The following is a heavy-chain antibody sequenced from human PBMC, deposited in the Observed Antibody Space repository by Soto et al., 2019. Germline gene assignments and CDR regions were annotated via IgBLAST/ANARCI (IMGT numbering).Heavy chain of an antibody. Sequence: GGSLRLSCAASGFTFSGSAMHWVRQASGKGLEWVGRIRSKANNYATAYAASVKGRFTISRDDSKNTAYLQMNSLKTEDTAVYYCTRLGDIVEGMDVWGKGTTVTVSS. J-gene: IGHJ6*03. D-gene: IGHD2-15*01. V-gene: IGHV3-73*01. CDR3: TRLGDIVEGMDV. CDR1: GFTFSGSA. CDR2: IRSKANNYAT.